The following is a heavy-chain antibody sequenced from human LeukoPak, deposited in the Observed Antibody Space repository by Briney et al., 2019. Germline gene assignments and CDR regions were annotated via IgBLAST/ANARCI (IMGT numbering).Heavy chain of an antibody. Sequence: PGRSLRLSCAASGFTFSSYGMHWVRQAPGKGLEWVSGISWNSGSIGYADSVKGRFTISRDNAKNSLYLQMNSLRAEDTALYYCAKGPQAYCGGDCYSYYFDYWGQGTLVTVSS. V-gene: IGHV3-9*01. CDR2: ISWNSGSI. CDR1: GFTFSSYG. J-gene: IGHJ4*02. CDR3: AKGPQAYCGGDCYSYYFDY. D-gene: IGHD2-21*02.